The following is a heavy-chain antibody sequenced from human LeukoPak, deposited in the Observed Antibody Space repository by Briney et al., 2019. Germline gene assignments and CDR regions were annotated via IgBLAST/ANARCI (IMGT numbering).Heavy chain of an antibody. D-gene: IGHD3-22*01. CDR2: ISDGGSTT. CDR1: GFTFSSYA. CDR3: SRSAYYDGSGNYYDY. V-gene: IGHV3-74*01. Sequence: GSLRLSCAASGFTFSSYAMHWVRQAPGKGLVWVSRISDGGSTTTYADSVKGRFTISRDNAKNTLYLQMNGLRAEDTAAYYCSRSAYYDGSGNYYDYWGQGTLVTVSS. J-gene: IGHJ4*02.